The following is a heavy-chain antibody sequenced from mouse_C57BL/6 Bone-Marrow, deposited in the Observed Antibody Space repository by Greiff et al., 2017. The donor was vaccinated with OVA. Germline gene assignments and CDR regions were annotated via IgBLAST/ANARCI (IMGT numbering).Heavy chain of an antibody. CDR3: ATGGSSRFAY. V-gene: IGHV1-26*01. CDR2: INPNNGGT. Sequence: VQLQQSGPELVKPGASVKISCKASGYTFTDYYMNWVKQSNGKSLEWIGDINPNNGGTSYNQKFKGKATVTVDKSSSTAYMELRSLTSEDSAVYYCATGGSSRFAYWGQGTLVTVSA. CDR1: GYTFTDYY. J-gene: IGHJ3*01. D-gene: IGHD1-1*01.